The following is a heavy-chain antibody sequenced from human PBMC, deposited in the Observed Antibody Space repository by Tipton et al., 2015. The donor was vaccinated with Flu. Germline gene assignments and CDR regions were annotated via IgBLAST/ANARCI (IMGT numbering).Heavy chain of an antibody. V-gene: IGHV4-39*01. Sequence: LRLSCTVSSGSIRSTNYFCAWIRQPPGKGLELIGSIYPSGTTHYNPSLKSRVTISVDTSKSQFSLKLRSVTAADTAVYYCARLSYYDVDLKNFYFDYWGQGALVTVSS. J-gene: IGHJ4*02. CDR2: IYPSGTT. D-gene: IGHD3-10*02. CDR3: ARLSYYDVDLKNFYFDY. CDR1: SGSIRSTNYF.